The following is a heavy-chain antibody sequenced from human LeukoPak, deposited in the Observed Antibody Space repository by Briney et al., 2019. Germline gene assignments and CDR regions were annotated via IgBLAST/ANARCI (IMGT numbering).Heavy chain of an antibody. V-gene: IGHV4-39*01. D-gene: IGHD7-27*01. J-gene: IGHJ3*02. CDR1: GGSISNTAYY. CDR3: ARRRLNWGPFDI. Sequence: LETVSLTCTVSGGSISNTAYYWGWIRQPPGKGLEWIGSLSYSGSPYYNPSLKSRVTISGDMSKNQFSLKLSSVTAADTAVYYCARRRLNWGPFDIWGQGTMVTVSS. CDR2: LSYSGSP.